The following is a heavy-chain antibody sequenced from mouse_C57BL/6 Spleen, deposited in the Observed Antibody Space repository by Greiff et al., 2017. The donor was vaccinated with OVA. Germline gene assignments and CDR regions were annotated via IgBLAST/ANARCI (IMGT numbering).Heavy chain of an antibody. V-gene: IGHV1-55*01. J-gene: IGHJ3*01. CDR2: IYPGSGRT. D-gene: IGHD2-4*01. CDR3: ARDYDDDEAWLED. CDR1: GYTFTSYW. Sequence: QVQLQQPGAELVKPGASVKMSCKASGYTFTSYWITWVKQRPGQGLEWIGDIYPGSGRTKYTEKFKSKAPLTVAPSSSTAYLQSSRLTSEDAAVYYGARDYDDDEAWLEDWGQGTLVNVSA.